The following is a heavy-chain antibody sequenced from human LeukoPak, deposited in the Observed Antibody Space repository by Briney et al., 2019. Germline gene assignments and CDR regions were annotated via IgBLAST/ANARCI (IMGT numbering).Heavy chain of an antibody. CDR2: IYYSGST. CDR1: GGSISSYY. J-gene: IGHJ4*01. D-gene: IGHD3-3*01. V-gene: IGHV4-59*08. Sequence: SETLSLTCTVSGGSISSYYWSWIRQPPGKGLEWIGYIYYSGSTSYNPSLKSRVTISVDTSKNQFSLKLSSVTAADTAVYYCARTFGVATPFDYSGHGTLVTVSS. CDR3: ARTFGVATPFDY.